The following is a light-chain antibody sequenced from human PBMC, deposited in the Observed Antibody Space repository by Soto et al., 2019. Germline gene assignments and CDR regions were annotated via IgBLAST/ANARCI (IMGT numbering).Light chain of an antibody. CDR1: SGDVGAYNS. V-gene: IGLV2-14*01. J-gene: IGLJ3*02. CDR3: ASYTTSRPVV. CDR2: EVS. Sequence: QSALTQPASVSGSPGQSITISCTGTSGDVGAYNSVSWYQQHPGKAPKLIIYEVSHRTSGISNRFSGSKSGNTASLTISGLQTEDEADYYCASYTTSRPVVFGRGTKLTVL.